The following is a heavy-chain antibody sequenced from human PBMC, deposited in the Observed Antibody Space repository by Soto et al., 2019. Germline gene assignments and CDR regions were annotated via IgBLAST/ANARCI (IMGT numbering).Heavy chain of an antibody. J-gene: IGHJ4*02. CDR1: GFTFSTYV. CDR3: ARVQRFSGHFDY. V-gene: IGHV3-30-3*01. Sequence: PGGSLRLSCAASGFTFSTYVMHWVRQAPGKGLEWVALTSYDGSNKYYADSVKGRFIISRDNSKNTLYLEMNSLRVEDTAVYYCARVQRFSGHFDYWGQGTLVTVSS. CDR2: TSYDGSNK. D-gene: IGHD3-3*01.